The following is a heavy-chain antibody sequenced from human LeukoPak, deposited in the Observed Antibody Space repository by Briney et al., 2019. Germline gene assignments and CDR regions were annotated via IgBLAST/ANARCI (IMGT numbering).Heavy chain of an antibody. Sequence: PGGSLRLSCAASGFLFSSYAMHWVRQAAGKGLEWVAVLSYDGSNTYYAESVRGRFTISRDNAKNSLQLQMNSLRAEDTAVYYGARDQVSVAGTGIDDWGQGTLVTVPS. J-gene: IGHJ4*02. V-gene: IGHV3-30*04. CDR1: GFLFSSYA. CDR2: LSYDGSNT. CDR3: ARDQVSVAGTGIDD. D-gene: IGHD6-13*01.